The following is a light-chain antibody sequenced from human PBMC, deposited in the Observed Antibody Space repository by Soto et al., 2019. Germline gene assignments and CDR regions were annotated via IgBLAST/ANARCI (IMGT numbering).Light chain of an antibody. CDR2: EVS. CDR3: SSYPGSNNYV. V-gene: IGLV2-8*01. CDR1: SSDVGGYNY. Sequence: QSALTQPPSASGSPGQSVTISCTGTSSDVGGYNYVSWYQQHPSKAPKLMIYEVSKRPSGVPDRFSGSKSGNTASLTVSGLQAEDEADYYCSSYPGSNNYVFGTGTKLTVL. J-gene: IGLJ1*01.